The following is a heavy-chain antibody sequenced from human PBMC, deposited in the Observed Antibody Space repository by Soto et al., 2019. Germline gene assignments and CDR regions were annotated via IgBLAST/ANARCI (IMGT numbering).Heavy chain of an antibody. CDR3: AKDSNYVLRFLEWFYYYYGMDV. J-gene: IGHJ6*02. CDR1: GFTFSSNA. Sequence: TGGSLSLSSAASGFTFSSNAMSWVRQAPGKGLEWVSAISGTTDNTYYADSVKGRFTISRDNSKNTLYLQMNSLRAEDTAVYYCAKDSNYVLRFLEWFYYYYGMDVWGQGTTVTVSS. V-gene: IGHV3-23*01. D-gene: IGHD3-3*01. CDR2: ISGTTDNT.